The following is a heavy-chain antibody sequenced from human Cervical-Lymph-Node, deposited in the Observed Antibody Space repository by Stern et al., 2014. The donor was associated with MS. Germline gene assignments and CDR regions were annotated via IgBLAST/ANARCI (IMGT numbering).Heavy chain of an antibody. CDR3: AKGGAKYCSSTTCFRFDP. J-gene: IGHJ5*02. D-gene: IGHD2-2*01. CDR2: IDGSGVST. V-gene: IGHV3-23*04. CDR1: GFTFSNYA. Sequence: EVQLVESGGGFLQPGGSLRLSCAASGFTFSNYAMSWVRQTPGKGLEWVSSIDGSGVSTYYADSVKGRFTISRDNSKNTLYLQMNSLRAEDTAIYYCAKGGAKYCSSTTCFRFDPWGQGTLVTVSS.